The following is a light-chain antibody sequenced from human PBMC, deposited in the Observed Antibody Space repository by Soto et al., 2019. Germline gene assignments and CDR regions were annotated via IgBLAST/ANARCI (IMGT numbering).Light chain of an antibody. CDR3: QQYGSSPPTWT. Sequence: EIVLTQSPGTLSLSPGERATLSCRAIQSVSSTYLAWYQQKPGQAPRLLIFGASSRATGIPDRFSGSGSGTDFTLTISRLEPEDFAVYYCQQYGSSPPTWTFGQGTKVDI. CDR2: GAS. J-gene: IGKJ1*01. CDR1: QSVSSTY. V-gene: IGKV3-20*01.